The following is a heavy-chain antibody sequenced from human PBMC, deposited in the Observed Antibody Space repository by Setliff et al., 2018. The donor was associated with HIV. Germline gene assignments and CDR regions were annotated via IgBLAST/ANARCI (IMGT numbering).Heavy chain of an antibody. CDR2: IYQSGIT. CDR3: ARGNDRNGYYINWFDP. D-gene: IGHD3-22*01. J-gene: IGHJ5*02. V-gene: IGHV4-34*01. Sequence: SETLSLTCAVYGGSFSGYYWSWIRQPPGKGLEWIGEIYQSGITNYNPSLKSRVTISVDTSKNQFSLKLSSVTAADTAVYYCARGNDRNGYYINWFDPWGQGTLVTVSS. CDR1: GGSFSGYY.